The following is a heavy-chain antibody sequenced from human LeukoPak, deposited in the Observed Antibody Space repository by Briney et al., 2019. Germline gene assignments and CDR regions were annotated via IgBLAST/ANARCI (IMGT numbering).Heavy chain of an antibody. D-gene: IGHD6-19*01. V-gene: IGHV3-48*01. CDR1: GFTFSSYS. CDR3: ARDRGYSSYDY. Sequence: GGSLRLSCAASGFTFSSYSMNWVRQAPGKGLEWVSYISSSSSTIYYADSVKGRFTISRDNAKNSLYLQMNSLRAEDTAVYYCARDRGYSSYDYWGQGTMVTVSS. J-gene: IGHJ4*02. CDR2: ISSSSSTI.